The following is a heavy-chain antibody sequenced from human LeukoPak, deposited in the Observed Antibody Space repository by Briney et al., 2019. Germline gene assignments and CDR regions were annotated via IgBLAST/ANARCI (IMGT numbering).Heavy chain of an antibody. Sequence: PGGSLRLSCTASGFTFSSFEMNWVRQAPGKGLEWVSSIRGSDGSTYYADSVKGRFAISRDNSKNTLYLQMNSLRAEDTAVYYCAKDVYGDYGGLDYWGQGTLVTVSS. CDR2: IRGSDGST. V-gene: IGHV3-23*01. J-gene: IGHJ4*02. CDR1: GFTFSSFE. CDR3: AKDVYGDYGGLDY. D-gene: IGHD4-17*01.